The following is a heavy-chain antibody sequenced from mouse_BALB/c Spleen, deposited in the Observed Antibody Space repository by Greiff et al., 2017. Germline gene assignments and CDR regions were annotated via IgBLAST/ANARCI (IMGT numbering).Heavy chain of an antibody. J-gene: IGHJ3*01. CDR2: ISSGGST. D-gene: IGHD1-1*01. CDR3: AGSHYYGSSPAWFAY. Sequence: EVKLVESGGGLVKPGGSLKLSCAASGFTFSSYAMSWVRQTPEKRLEWVASISSGGSTYNSDSVEGGFTISRDNARNILYQQMSSLRSEDTAMYYCAGSHYYGSSPAWFAYWGQGTLVTVSA. CDR1: GFTFSSYA. V-gene: IGHV5-6-5*01.